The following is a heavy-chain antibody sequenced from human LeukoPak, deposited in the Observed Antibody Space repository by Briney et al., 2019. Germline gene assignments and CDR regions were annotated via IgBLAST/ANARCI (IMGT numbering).Heavy chain of an antibody. Sequence: NPSETLSLTCTVSGGSIRNYYWNWIRQPPGKGLEWIVYIYDSGSNNYNPSLKSRVTISVDMSKNQFSLKLSSVTAADTAVYYCARDYAGSSSWNWFDPWGQGTLVTVS. J-gene: IGHJ5*02. D-gene: IGHD6-13*01. V-gene: IGHV4-59*01. CDR3: ARDYAGSSSWNWFDP. CDR1: GGSIRNYY. CDR2: IYDSGSN.